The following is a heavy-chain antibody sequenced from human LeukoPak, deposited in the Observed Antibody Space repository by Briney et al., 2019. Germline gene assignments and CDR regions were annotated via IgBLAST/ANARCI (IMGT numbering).Heavy chain of an antibody. Sequence: GGSLRLSCAASGFAFSSYWMSWVRQAPGKGLEWVANIKQDGSEKYYVDSVKGRFTISRNNAKNSLYLQMNSLRAEDTALYYCAKDIRVAGADAFDIWGQGTMVTVSS. CDR3: AKDIRVAGADAFDI. V-gene: IGHV3-7*03. J-gene: IGHJ3*02. CDR1: GFAFSSYW. D-gene: IGHD6-19*01. CDR2: IKQDGSEK.